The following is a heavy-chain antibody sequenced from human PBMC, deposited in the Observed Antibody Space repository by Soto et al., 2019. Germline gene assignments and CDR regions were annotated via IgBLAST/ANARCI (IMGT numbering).Heavy chain of an antibody. CDR2: ISAYNGNT. J-gene: IGHJ4*02. Sequence: APVKVSCKASGYTFTSYGISWVRQAPGQGLEWMGWISAYNGNTNYAQKLQGRVTMTTDTSTSTAYMELRSLRSDDTAVYYCARASWANYDILTGRTYYFDYWGQGTLVTVSS. D-gene: IGHD3-9*01. CDR1: GYTFTSYG. V-gene: IGHV1-18*01. CDR3: ARASWANYDILTGRTYYFDY.